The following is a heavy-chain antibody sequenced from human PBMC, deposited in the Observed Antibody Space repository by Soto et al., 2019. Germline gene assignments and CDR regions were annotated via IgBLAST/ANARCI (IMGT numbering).Heavy chain of an antibody. D-gene: IGHD3-22*01. CDR1: RFTFTTYA. V-gene: IGHV3-23*01. J-gene: IGHJ4*02. Sequence: GGSLRLSCAAARFTFTTYAMSWVRQAPGKGLEWISAISGSGAGTYHADSVRGRLTISRDNSKDTLYLQMNSLRAEDTAVYYCARGGPPSSGYYSQWGQGTLVTVSS. CDR3: ARGGPPSSGYYSQ. CDR2: ISGSGAGT.